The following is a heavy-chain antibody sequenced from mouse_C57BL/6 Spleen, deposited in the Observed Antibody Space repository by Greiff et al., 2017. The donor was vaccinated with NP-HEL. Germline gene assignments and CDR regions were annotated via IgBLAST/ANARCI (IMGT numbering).Heavy chain of an antibody. CDR1: GYTFTSYW. CDR2: IDPSDSYT. CDR3: ARWGTGRGFAY. D-gene: IGHD4-1*01. V-gene: IGHV1-69*01. Sequence: QVQLQQPGAELVLPGASVKLSCKASGYTFTSYWMHWVKQRPGQGLEWIGEIDPSDSYTNYNQKFKGKSTLTVDKSSSTAYMQLSSLTSEDSAVYYCARWGTGRGFAYWGQGTLVTVSA. J-gene: IGHJ3*01.